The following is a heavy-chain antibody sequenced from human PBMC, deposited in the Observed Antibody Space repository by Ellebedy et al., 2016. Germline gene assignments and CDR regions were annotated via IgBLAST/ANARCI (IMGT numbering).Heavy chain of an antibody. J-gene: IGHJ5*02. Sequence: GESLKISXKGSGYSFTNYWIGWVRQMPGKGLEWVAIIYPAESDVRYGPSFQGHVTISADKSINTAYLQWGSLKASDTAMYYCAARPYSTTWSNWFNPWGQGTLVTVSS. D-gene: IGHD6-13*01. CDR1: GYSFTNYW. CDR2: IYPAESDV. V-gene: IGHV5-51*01. CDR3: AARPYSTTWSNWFNP.